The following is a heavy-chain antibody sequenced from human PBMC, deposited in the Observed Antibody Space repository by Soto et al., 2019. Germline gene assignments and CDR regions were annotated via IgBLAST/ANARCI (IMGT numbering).Heavy chain of an antibody. CDR1: GGSISSGGYY. CDR3: ARDPGGFTMIAAGMSYGMDV. J-gene: IGHJ6*02. V-gene: IGHV4-31*03. Sequence: QVQLQESGPGLVKPSQTLSLTCTVSGGSISSGGYYWSWIRQHPGKGLEWIGYIYYSGSTYYNPSLKSRVTISVDTSKNQFSLKLSSVTAADTAVYYCARDPGGFTMIAAGMSYGMDVWGQGTTVTVSS. CDR2: IYYSGST. D-gene: IGHD3-22*01.